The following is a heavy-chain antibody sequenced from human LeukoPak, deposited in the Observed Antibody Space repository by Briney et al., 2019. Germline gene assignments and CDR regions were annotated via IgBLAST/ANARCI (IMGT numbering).Heavy chain of an antibody. CDR2: INHCGST. CDR1: GGSFSGYY. V-gene: IGHV4-34*01. J-gene: IGHJ4*02. Sequence: SETLSLTCAVYGGSFSGYYWSWIRQPPGKGLEWIGEINHCGSTNYNPSLKSRVTISVDTSKNQFSLKLSSVTAADTAVYYCARGPRVFDYWGQGTLVTVSS. D-gene: IGHD6-13*01. CDR3: ARGPRVFDY.